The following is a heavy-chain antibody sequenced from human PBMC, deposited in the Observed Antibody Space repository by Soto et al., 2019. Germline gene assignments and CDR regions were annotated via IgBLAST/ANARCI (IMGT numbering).Heavy chain of an antibody. Sequence: GASVKVSCKASGYTFTSYGISWVRQAPGQGLEWMGWISAYNGNTNYAQKLQGRVTMTTDTSTSTAYMELRSLRSDDTAVYYCARDVFIAAAGETYYYYGMDVWGQGTTVTVSS. CDR2: ISAYNGNT. V-gene: IGHV1-18*01. J-gene: IGHJ6*02. CDR3: ARDVFIAAAGETYYYYGMDV. CDR1: GYTFTSYG. D-gene: IGHD6-13*01.